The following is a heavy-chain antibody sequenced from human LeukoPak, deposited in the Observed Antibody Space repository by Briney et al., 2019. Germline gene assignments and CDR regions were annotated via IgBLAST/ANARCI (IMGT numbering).Heavy chain of an antibody. D-gene: IGHD6-6*01. CDR3: ARDRQLGANWFDP. V-gene: IGHV4-59*01. CDR2: IYYSGST. Sequence: SETLSLTCTVSGGSISSYYWSWIRQPPGKGPEWIGYIYYSGSTNYNPSLKSRVTISVDTSKNQFSLKLSSVTAADTAVYYCARDRQLGANWFDPWGQGTLVTVSS. J-gene: IGHJ5*02. CDR1: GGSISSYY.